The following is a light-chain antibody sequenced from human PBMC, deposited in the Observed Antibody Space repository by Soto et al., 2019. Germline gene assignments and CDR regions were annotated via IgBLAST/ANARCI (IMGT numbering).Light chain of an antibody. Sequence: AIQMTQSPSSLSASVGDRVTITCRASQDSRTDVAWYQQKPGKAPKLLIYAASSLQSGLSSRFSGSGSGTDFILTTSSLQPEDFATYYCLQDYNYPYTFGQGTKLEIK. V-gene: IGKV1-6*01. CDR2: AAS. CDR3: LQDYNYPYT. CDR1: QDSRTD. J-gene: IGKJ2*01.